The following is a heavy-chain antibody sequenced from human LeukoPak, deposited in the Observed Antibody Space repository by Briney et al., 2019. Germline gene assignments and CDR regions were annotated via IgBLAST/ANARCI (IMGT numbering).Heavy chain of an antibody. CDR3: AKDRDYYGDYGALFDY. Sequence: GGSLRLSRAASGFTFSSYAMSWVRQAPGKGLEWVPAISGSGGSTYYADSVKGRFTISRDNSKNTLYLQMNSLRAEDTAVYYCAKDRDYYGDYGALFDYWGQGTLVTVSS. D-gene: IGHD4-17*01. CDR1: GFTFSSYA. V-gene: IGHV3-23*01. J-gene: IGHJ4*02. CDR2: ISGSGGST.